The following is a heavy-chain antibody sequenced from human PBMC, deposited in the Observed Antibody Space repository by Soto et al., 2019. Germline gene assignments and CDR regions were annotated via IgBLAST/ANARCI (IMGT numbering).Heavy chain of an antibody. V-gene: IGHV4-31*03. CDR2: IYYSGST. CDR1: GGSISSGGYY. CDR3: ARAEAKTYYYDSSGYEIPLYYYGMDV. Sequence: SETLSLTCTVSGGSISSGGYYWSWIRQHPGKGLEWIGYIYYSGSTYYNPSLKSRVTISVDTSKNQFSLKLSSVTAADTAVYYCARAEAKTYYYDSSGYEIPLYYYGMDVWGQGTTVTVSS. D-gene: IGHD3-22*01. J-gene: IGHJ6*02.